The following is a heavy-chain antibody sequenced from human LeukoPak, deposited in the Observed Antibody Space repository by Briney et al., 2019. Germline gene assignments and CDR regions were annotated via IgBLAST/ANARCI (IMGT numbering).Heavy chain of an antibody. J-gene: IGHJ5*02. CDR3: ARGAAARPGWFDP. V-gene: IGHV4-39*07. CDR1: GGSISSSRYY. Sequence: SETLSLTCTVSGGSISSSRYYWAWIRQPPGKGLEWIGTINYSGNTYYNPSLKSRVTISVDTSKNQFSLKLSSVTAADTAVYYCARGAAARPGWFDPWGQGTLVTVSS. D-gene: IGHD6-6*01. CDR2: INYSGNT.